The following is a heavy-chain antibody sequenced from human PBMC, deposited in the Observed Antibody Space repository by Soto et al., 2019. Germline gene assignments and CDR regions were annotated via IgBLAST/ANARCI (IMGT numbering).Heavy chain of an antibody. CDR3: ARGYRPSGYSSSWVFDY. Sequence: QVQLQESGPGLVQPSQTLSLICTVSGGSINSGGYYWNWIRQHPRTGLEWIGSIFYSGSTYYNPFLSSRVTISADTSDNQFSLTPTSVTAADTAVYFCARGYRPSGYSSSWVFDYWGQGTLVDVSS. CDR2: IFYSGST. CDR1: GGSINSGGYY. V-gene: IGHV4-31*03. J-gene: IGHJ4*02. D-gene: IGHD6-13*01.